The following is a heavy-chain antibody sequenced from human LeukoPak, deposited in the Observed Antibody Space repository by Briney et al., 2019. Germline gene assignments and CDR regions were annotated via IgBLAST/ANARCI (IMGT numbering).Heavy chain of an antibody. CDR1: GYSFTSYW. Sequence: GESLKISCKGSGYSFTSYWIGWVRQMPGKGLEWVGIIYPGDSDTRYSPSFQGQVTISADKSISTAYLQWSSLKASDTAMYYCARERITMVRGVIIGPYYGMDVWGQGTTVTVSS. CDR3: ARERITMVRGVIIGPYYGMDV. D-gene: IGHD3-10*01. J-gene: IGHJ6*02. V-gene: IGHV5-51*01. CDR2: IYPGDSDT.